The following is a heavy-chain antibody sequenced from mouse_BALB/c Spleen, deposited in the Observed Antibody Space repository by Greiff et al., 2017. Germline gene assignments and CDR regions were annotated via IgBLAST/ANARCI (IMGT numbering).Heavy chain of an antibody. CDR1: GYTFTSYW. CDR2: IYPGDGDT. Sequence: VKLQESGAELARPGASVKLSCKASGYTFTSYWMQWVKQRPGQGLEWIGAIYPGDGDTRYTQKFKGKATLTADKSSSTAYMQLSSLASEDSAVYYCARWDYYGSRQNYSFDYWGQGTTLTVSS. V-gene: IGHV1-87*01. CDR3: ARWDYYGSRQNYSFDY. J-gene: IGHJ2*01. D-gene: IGHD1-1*01.